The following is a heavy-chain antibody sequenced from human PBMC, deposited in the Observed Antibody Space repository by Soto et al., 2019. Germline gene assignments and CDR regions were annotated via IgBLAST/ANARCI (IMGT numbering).Heavy chain of an antibody. Sequence: PGGSLRLSCTVSGFAFNNYGINWVRQAPGKGLEWVSSISKSDYTYYSDSVTGRFTISRDNAKNSVSLQMNTLRVEDTAVYYCAREDSIIIPAVSDFWGQRPLVTVSS. V-gene: IGHV3-21*01. J-gene: IGHJ4*02. CDR3: AREDSIIIPAVSDF. CDR1: GFAFNNYG. CDR2: ISKSDYT. D-gene: IGHD2-2*01.